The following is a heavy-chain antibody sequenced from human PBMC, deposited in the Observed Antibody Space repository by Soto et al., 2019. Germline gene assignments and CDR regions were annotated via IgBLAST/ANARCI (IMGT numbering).Heavy chain of an antibody. D-gene: IGHD3-9*01. V-gene: IGHV1-18*01. J-gene: IGHJ3*02. Sequence: QVQLVQSGAEVKKPGASVKVSCKASGYTFTSYGISWVRQAPGQGLEWMGWIGAYNGNTNYAQKLQGRVTMTTDTATSTAYTELRSLRSDDTAVYYCARSPVRRLVIIDEPGFDIWGQGTMVTVSS. CDR3: ARSPVRRLVIIDEPGFDI. CDR2: IGAYNGNT. CDR1: GYTFTSYG.